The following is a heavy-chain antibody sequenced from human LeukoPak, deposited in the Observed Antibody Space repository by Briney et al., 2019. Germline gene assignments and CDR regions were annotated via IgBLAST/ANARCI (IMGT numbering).Heavy chain of an antibody. CDR1: GFTFSSYA. CDR3: AKYYYDFWSGYPYYFDY. Sequence: PGGSLRLSCAASGASGFTFSSYAVTWVRQAPGKGLEWVSSISGSGHTTYYADSVKGRFTISRDNSKNTLYLQMDSLRAEDTAVYYCAKYYYDFWSGYPYYFDYWGQGTLVTVSS. CDR2: ISGSGHTT. D-gene: IGHD3-3*01. V-gene: IGHV3-23*01. J-gene: IGHJ4*02.